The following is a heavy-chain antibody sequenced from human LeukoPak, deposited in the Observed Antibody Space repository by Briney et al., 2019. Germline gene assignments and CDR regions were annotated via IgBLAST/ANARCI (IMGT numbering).Heavy chain of an antibody. CDR3: ARRPPGIASLD. CDR2: IYSGGST. J-gene: IGHJ4*02. Sequence: GGSLRLSCAASGFTVSRNYMSWVRQAPGKGLEWVSDIYSGGSTYYADSVKGRFTISRDNSKNTMYLQMNSLRAEDTAVYYCARRPPGIASLDWGQGTLVTVSS. D-gene: IGHD6-13*01. CDR1: GFTVSRNY. V-gene: IGHV3-53*01.